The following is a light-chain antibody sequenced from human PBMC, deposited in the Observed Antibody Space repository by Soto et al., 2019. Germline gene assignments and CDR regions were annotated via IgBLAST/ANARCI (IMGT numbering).Light chain of an antibody. J-gene: IGKJ3*01. V-gene: IGKV3-20*01. Sequence: EIVLTQSPGTLSLSPGERATLSCRASQGVTPAYLAWYQHKPGQAPRLLIYDSSNRATGIRDRFSDSGSGTDFTLAISRLELADFAVYSCQQYGGSPLFPFGPGTRVDFK. CDR2: DSS. CDR1: QGVTPAY. CDR3: QQYGGSPLFP.